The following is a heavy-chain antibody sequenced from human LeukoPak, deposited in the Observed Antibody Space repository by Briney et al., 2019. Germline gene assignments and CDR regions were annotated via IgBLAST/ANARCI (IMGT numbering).Heavy chain of an antibody. Sequence: GGSLRLSCAASGFTFSSYGMHWVRQAPGKGLEWVSAISGSGGSTYYADSVKGRFTISRDNAKNSLYLQMNSLRAEDTAVYYCARDSIVGAQDYWGQGTLVTVSS. CDR2: ISGSGGST. CDR3: ARDSIVGAQDY. D-gene: IGHD1-26*01. V-gene: IGHV3-21*01. CDR1: GFTFSSYG. J-gene: IGHJ4*02.